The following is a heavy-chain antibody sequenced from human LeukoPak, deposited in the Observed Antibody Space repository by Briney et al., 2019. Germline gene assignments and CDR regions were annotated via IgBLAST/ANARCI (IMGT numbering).Heavy chain of an antibody. V-gene: IGHV4-59*01. Sequence: SETLSLTCTVSGGSISSYYWSWIRQPPGKGLEWIGYIYYSGSTNYNPSLKSRVTISVDTSKNQFSLKLSSVTAADTAVYYCARVSGRYYDSSGYYSNDAFDIWGQGTMVTVSS. CDR3: ARVSGRYYDSSGYYSNDAFDI. D-gene: IGHD3-22*01. CDR1: GGSISSYY. J-gene: IGHJ3*02. CDR2: IYYSGST.